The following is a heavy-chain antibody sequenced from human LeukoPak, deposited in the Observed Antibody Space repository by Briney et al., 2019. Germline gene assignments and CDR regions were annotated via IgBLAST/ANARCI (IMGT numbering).Heavy chain of an antibody. V-gene: IGHV1-46*01. CDR1: GYISISYH. J-gene: IGHJ4*02. D-gene: IGHD5-24*01. Sequence: ASVKVSCKASGYISISYHIHWVRQAPGQGLEWMGVINPSDGSTNYAQKFQGRVTMTRDTSTTTVYLELSGLRSEDTAVYYCASDVAREFDYWGQGTLVTVSS. CDR3: ASDVAREFDY. CDR2: INPSDGST.